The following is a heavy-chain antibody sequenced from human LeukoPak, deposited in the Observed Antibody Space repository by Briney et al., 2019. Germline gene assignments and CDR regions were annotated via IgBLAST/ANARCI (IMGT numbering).Heavy chain of an antibody. Sequence: PSETLSLTCTVSGGSISSYYWSWIRQPPGKGLEWIGYIYTSGGTNYNPSLKSRVTISVDTSKNQFSLKLSSVTAADTAVYYCARHEDHYYMDVWGKGTTVTVSS. CDR2: IYTSGGT. CDR3: ARHEDHYYMDV. J-gene: IGHJ6*03. V-gene: IGHV4-4*09. CDR1: GGSISSYY.